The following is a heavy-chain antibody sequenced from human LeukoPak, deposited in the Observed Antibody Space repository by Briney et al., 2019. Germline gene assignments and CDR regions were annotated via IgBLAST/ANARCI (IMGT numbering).Heavy chain of an antibody. CDR1: GFKCSDFW. CDR2: IKQDGREE. D-gene: IGHD7-27*01. V-gene: IGHV3-7*01. CDR3: ATYKNWVAGDV. Sequence: GGSLRLSCAASGFKCSDFWMSWVRQAPGKGPEWVANIKQDGREEHYVDSVKGRFTVSRDNARNSLSLQMNSLRVEDTAVYYCATYKNWVAGDVWGQGTTVSVSS. J-gene: IGHJ6*02.